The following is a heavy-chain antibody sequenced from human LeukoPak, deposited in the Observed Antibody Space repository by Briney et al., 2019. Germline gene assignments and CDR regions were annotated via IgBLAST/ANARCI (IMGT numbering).Heavy chain of an antibody. J-gene: IGHJ4*02. CDR2: ISAYNGNT. CDR1: GYTFTSYG. V-gene: IGHV1-18*04. D-gene: IGHD1-1*01. Sequence: ASVKVSCKASGYTFTSYGISWVRRAPGQGLEWMGWISAYNGNTNYAQKLQGRVTMTTDTSTSTAYMELRSLRSDDTAVYYCARALLWPRPGRHFDYWGQGTLVTVSS. CDR3: ARALLWPRPGRHFDY.